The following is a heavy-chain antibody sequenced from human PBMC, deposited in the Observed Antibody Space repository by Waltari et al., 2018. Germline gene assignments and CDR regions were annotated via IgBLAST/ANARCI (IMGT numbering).Heavy chain of an antibody. D-gene: IGHD3-3*01. CDR3: ARKIFGVVRDY. CDR1: GFTFSSYW. CDR2: IKQDGSEK. V-gene: IGHV3-7*01. J-gene: IGHJ4*02. Sequence: EVQLVESGGGLVQPGGSLRLSCAASGFTFSSYWMSWSRKAPGKGLEWVANIKQDGSEKYYVDSVKGRFTISRDNAKNSLYLQMNSLRAEDTAVYYCARKIFGVVRDYWGQGTLVTVSS.